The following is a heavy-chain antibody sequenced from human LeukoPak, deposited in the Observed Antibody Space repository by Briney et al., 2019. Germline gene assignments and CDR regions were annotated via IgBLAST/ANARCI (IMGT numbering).Heavy chain of an antibody. Sequence: PSETLSLTCTVSGGSISSSSYYWGWIRQPPGKGLEWIGSIYYSGSTYYNPSLKSRVTISVDTSKNQFSLKLSSVTAADTAVYFCVSTLAVAGPFDYWGQGTLVTVSS. V-gene: IGHV4-39*07. CDR1: GGSISSSSYY. D-gene: IGHD6-19*01. CDR2: IYYSGST. CDR3: VSTLAVAGPFDY. J-gene: IGHJ4*02.